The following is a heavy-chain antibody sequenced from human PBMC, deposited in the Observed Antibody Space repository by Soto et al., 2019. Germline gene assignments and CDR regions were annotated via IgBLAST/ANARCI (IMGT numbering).Heavy chain of an antibody. CDR1: GFSFSNYA. Sequence: GALRLSCAASGFSFSNYAMSWVRQAPGKGLEWVSGISGSGGSTYYADSVKGRFTISRDNSKNTLYLQMNSLRAEDTAVYYCAKHRGWYALEPPNDYWGQGTLVTVSS. J-gene: IGHJ4*02. CDR2: ISGSGGST. CDR3: AKHRGWYALEPPNDY. V-gene: IGHV3-23*01. D-gene: IGHD6-19*01.